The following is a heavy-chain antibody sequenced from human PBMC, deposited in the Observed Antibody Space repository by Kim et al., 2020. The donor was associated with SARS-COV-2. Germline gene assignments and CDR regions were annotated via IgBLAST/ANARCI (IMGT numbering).Heavy chain of an antibody. CDR1: GGSIGSGGYY. Sequence: SETLSLTCTVSGGSIGSGGYYWSWVRQHPGKGLEWIGYIYYSGSTYYNPSLKSRVTISVDTSKNQFLLKLSSVTAADTAVYYCARGKYDILTGDKSFDFWGQGTLVTVSS. V-gene: IGHV4-31*03. D-gene: IGHD3-9*01. CDR3: ARGKYDILTGDKSFDF. J-gene: IGHJ4*02. CDR2: IYYSGST.